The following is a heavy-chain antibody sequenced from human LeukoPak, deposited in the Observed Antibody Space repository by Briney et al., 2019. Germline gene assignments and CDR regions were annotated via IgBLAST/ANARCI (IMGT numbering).Heavy chain of an antibody. Sequence: ASVKVSCKASGGTFSSYAVSWVRQAPGQGLEWMGRIIPILGIANYAQKFQGRVTITADKSTSTAYMELSSLRSEDTAVYYCARGGYGDYNWFDPWGQGTLVTVSS. V-gene: IGHV1-69*04. CDR1: GGTFSSYA. D-gene: IGHD4-17*01. CDR3: ARGGYGDYNWFDP. CDR2: IIPILGIA. J-gene: IGHJ5*02.